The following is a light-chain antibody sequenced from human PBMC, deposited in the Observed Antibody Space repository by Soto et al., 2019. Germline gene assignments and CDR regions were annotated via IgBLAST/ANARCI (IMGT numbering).Light chain of an antibody. CDR3: QQYHNSLWT. V-gene: IGKV3-20*01. J-gene: IGKJ1*01. CDR1: QSVSSSY. Sequence: EIVLTQSPGTPSLSPGERGTLSCRASQSVSSSYLAWYQQKPGQAPRLLIYGASIRATGIPDRFSGSGSGTDFTLTISRLEPEDFAVYYCQQYHNSLWTFGQGTKVDIK. CDR2: GAS.